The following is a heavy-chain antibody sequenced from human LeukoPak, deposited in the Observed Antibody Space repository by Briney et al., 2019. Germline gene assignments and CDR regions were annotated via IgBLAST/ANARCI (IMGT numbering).Heavy chain of an antibody. CDR1: GGSISSSSYC. CDR3: ARHQDDSSGYYYTASFDY. Sequence: PSETLYLTCTVSGGSISSSSYCWGWIRQPPGQGLEWIGSIYYSRSTYYNPSLKSRVTISVDTSKNPFSLKLSSVTAADTAVYYCARHQDDSSGYYYTASFDYWGQGPLVTVSS. CDR2: IYYSRST. D-gene: IGHD3-22*01. J-gene: IGHJ4*02. V-gene: IGHV4-39*01.